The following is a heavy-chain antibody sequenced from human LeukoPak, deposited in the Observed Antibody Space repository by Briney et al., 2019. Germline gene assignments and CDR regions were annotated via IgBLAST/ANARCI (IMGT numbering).Heavy chain of an antibody. CDR2: ISSSGSTI. V-gene: IGHV3-11*01. CDR3: ARVAVVGGYYYYMDV. CDR1: GFTFSDYY. J-gene: IGHJ6*03. D-gene: IGHD1-26*01. Sequence: VGSLRLSCAASGFTFSDYYMSWIRQAPGKGLEWVSYISSSGSTIYYADSVKGRFTISRDNAKNSLYLQMNSLRAEDTAVYYCARVAVVGGYYYYMDVWGKGTTVTVSS.